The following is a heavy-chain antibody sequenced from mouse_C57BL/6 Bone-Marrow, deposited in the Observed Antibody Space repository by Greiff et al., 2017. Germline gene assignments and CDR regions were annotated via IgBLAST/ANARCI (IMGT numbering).Heavy chain of an antibody. V-gene: IGHV1-82*01. J-gene: IGHJ3*01. CDR2: IYPGDGDT. Sequence: VKLMESGPELVTPGATLKISCKASGYAFSSSWMNWVKQRPGKGLEWLGRIYPGDGDTNYNGKFKGKATLTADKSSSTVYMQLSSLTSDDSAVYFCARYWFAYWGQGTLVTVAA. CDR1: GYAFSSSW. CDR3: ARYWFAY.